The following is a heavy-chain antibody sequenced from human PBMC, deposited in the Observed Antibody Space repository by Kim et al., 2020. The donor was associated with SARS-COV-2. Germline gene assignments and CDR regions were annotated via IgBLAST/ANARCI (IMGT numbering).Heavy chain of an antibody. V-gene: IGHV3-30*18. CDR1: GFTFSSYG. D-gene: IGHD6-6*01. Sequence: GGSLRLSCAASGFTFSSYGMHWVRQAPGKGLEWVAVISYDGSNKYYADSVKGRFTISRDNSKNTLYLQMNSLRAEDTAVYYCAKDRGGSSSSRGMDVWGQGTTVTVS. CDR3: AKDRGGSSSSRGMDV. J-gene: IGHJ6*02. CDR2: ISYDGSNK.